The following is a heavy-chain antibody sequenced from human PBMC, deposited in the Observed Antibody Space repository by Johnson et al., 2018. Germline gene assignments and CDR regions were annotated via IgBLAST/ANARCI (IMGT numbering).Heavy chain of an antibody. Sequence: QVQLGQSGAEVKKPGSSVKVSCKTSGGIFSRFAISWVRQAPGQGLECMGGITPMSGSPNYAQKFQGRVSMSADESKSQAYMELSSLRADDTAGYYCARVREDSNGNSFYFYYYGLDVWGQGTTVTVSS. CDR1: GGIFSRFA. J-gene: IGHJ6*02. D-gene: IGHD3-22*01. V-gene: IGHV1-69*01. CDR2: ITPMSGSP. CDR3: ARVREDSNGNSFYFYYYGLDV.